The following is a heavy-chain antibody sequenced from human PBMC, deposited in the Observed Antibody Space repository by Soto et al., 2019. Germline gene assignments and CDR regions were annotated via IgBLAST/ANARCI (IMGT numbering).Heavy chain of an antibody. J-gene: IGHJ4*02. CDR2: TYHSGNP. CDR1: GGSIRTGGYS. Sequence: QLQLQESGSGLVKPSQTLSLTCTVSGGSIRTGGYSWSWIRQPPGKGLEWIGNTYHSGNPYYNPSRKCRVTLSVNGSKNQFSLKVSSGTAADTAVYYCAREDYGDYGGYFDYWGQGSLVTVSS. V-gene: IGHV4-30-2*01. D-gene: IGHD4-17*01. CDR3: AREDYGDYGGYFDY.